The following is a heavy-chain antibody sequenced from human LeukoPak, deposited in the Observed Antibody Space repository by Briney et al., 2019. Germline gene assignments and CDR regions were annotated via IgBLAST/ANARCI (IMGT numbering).Heavy chain of an antibody. CDR3: ASGNDTVTRSY. CDR2: INHSGSS. CDR1: GGSFSGYY. Sequence: PSETLSLTCAVYGGSFSGYYWSWIRQPPGKGLEWIGEINHSGSSNYNPSLKSRVTTSVDTSKNQFSLKLSSVTAADTAVYYCASGNDTVTRSYWGQGTLVTVSS. J-gene: IGHJ4*02. D-gene: IGHD4-17*01. V-gene: IGHV4-34*01.